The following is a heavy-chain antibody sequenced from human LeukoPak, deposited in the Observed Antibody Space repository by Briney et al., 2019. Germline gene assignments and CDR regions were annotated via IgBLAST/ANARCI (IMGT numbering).Heavy chain of an antibody. J-gene: IGHJ4*02. CDR3: ARDRVGYSYGPLKPHYFDY. V-gene: IGHV3-7*01. Sequence: GGSLRLSCVASGFTFSSYWMSWVRQAPGKGLEWVANIKQDGSEKYYVDSVKGRFTISRDNAKNSLYLQMNSLRAEDTAVYYCARDRVGYSYGPLKPHYFDYWGQGTLVTVSS. CDR1: GFTFSSYW. D-gene: IGHD5-18*01. CDR2: IKQDGSEK.